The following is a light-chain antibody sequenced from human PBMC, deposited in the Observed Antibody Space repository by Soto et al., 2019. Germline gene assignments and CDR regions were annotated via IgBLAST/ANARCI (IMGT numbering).Light chain of an antibody. Sequence: EIVLTQSPATLSLSPGERATLSCRASQSVSSYLAWYQQKPGQAPRLLIYDASNRANGIPATFSGSGSGTDFTLTISSLEPEDFAIYYCQQRSNWPPVTFGGGTKVEIK. CDR2: DAS. J-gene: IGKJ4*01. CDR3: QQRSNWPPVT. CDR1: QSVSSY. V-gene: IGKV3-11*01.